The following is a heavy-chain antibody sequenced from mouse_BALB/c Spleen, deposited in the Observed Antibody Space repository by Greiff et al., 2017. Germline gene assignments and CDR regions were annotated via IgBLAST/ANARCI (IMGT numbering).Heavy chain of an antibody. Sequence: EVKVVESGGGLVQPGGSLKLSCAASGFTFSSYGMSWVRQTPDKRLELVATINSNGGSTYYPDSVKGRFTISRDNAKNTLYLQMSSLKSEDTAMYYCSRGNYGSSYDAMDYWGQGTSVTVSS. CDR2: INSNGGST. D-gene: IGHD1-1*01. J-gene: IGHJ4*01. CDR3: SRGNYGSSYDAMDY. V-gene: IGHV5-6-3*01. CDR1: GFTFSSYG.